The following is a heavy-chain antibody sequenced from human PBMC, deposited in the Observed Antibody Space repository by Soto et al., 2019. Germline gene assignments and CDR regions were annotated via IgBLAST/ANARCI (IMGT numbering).Heavy chain of an antibody. V-gene: IGHV3-15*07. CDR2: IKTKTQGETT. CDR1: GFSISSAW. CDR3: TTGSVEGY. Sequence: EVQLVESGGGLVKPGGSLRLSCTASGFSISSAWMNWVRQAPGKGLEWVGRIKTKTQGETTDYPAPVKGRVTISRDDSKNTLYLQMNSLKMEDTAVYYCTTGSVEGYWGQGTLVTVYS. J-gene: IGHJ4*02. D-gene: IGHD3-3*01.